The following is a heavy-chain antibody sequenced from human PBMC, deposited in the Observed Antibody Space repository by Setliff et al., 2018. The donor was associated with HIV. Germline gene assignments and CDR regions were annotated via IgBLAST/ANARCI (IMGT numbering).Heavy chain of an antibody. CDR2: IYTSGSV. V-gene: IGHV4-4*09. Sequence: SETLSLTCTVSGGSISSYYWSWIRQPPGKGLEWIGYIYTSGSVNYNPSLNSRVTISIDTSKKQVSLKLSSVTAADTAVYYCARHANYDFWSGYWGYYFDYWGQGTLVTVSS. CDR3: ARHANYDFWSGYWGYYFDY. CDR1: GGSISSYY. D-gene: IGHD3-3*01. J-gene: IGHJ4*02.